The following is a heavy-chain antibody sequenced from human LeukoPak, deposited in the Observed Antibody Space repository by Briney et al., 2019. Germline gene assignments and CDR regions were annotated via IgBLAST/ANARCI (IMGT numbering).Heavy chain of an antibody. Sequence: GESLRLSCAASGFSVSTSYMSWVRQAPGKGLEYVSVLYDSGDTYYAESVKGRFTISRDNSKNTLYLQMNSLRAEDTAVYYCAYMRGLYYGIDYWGQGTLVTVSS. CDR1: GFSVSTSY. CDR3: AYMRGLYYGIDY. V-gene: IGHV3-53*01. D-gene: IGHD3-10*01. CDR2: LYDSGDT. J-gene: IGHJ4*02.